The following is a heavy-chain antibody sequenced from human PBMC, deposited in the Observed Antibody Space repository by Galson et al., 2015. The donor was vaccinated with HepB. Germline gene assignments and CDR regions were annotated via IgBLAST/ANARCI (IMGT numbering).Heavy chain of an antibody. Sequence: SLRLSCAASGFSFSSYAMSWVRQAPGRGLEWVSAISTSGTSTSYADSVKGRFTISRDNSKNTLSLQMNSLRAEETTVYYCAKERFRRGSFDYWGQGTLVTVSS. CDR1: GFSFSSYA. CDR2: ISTSGTST. D-gene: IGHD3-10*01. V-gene: IGHV3-23*01. CDR3: AKERFRRGSFDY. J-gene: IGHJ4*02.